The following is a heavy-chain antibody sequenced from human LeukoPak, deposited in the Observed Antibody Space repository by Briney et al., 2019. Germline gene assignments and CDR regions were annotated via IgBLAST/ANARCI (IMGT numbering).Heavy chain of an antibody. CDR3: AKERGITMIVVVITFFDY. D-gene: IGHD3-22*01. CDR1: GFTFSSYA. CDR2: ISGSGGST. Sequence: PGGSLRLSCAASGFTFSSYAMSWVRQAPGKGLEWVSAISGSGGSTYYADSVKGRFTISRDNSKNTLYLQMNSLRAEDTAVYYCAKERGITMIVVVITFFDYWGQGTLVTVSS. J-gene: IGHJ4*02. V-gene: IGHV3-23*01.